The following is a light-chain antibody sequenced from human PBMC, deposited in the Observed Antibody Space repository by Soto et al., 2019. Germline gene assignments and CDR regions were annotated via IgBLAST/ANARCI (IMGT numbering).Light chain of an antibody. V-gene: IGLV2-14*01. CDR1: SSDVGDYNY. CDR2: EVN. CDR3: SSYTNTRTYV. J-gene: IGLJ1*01. Sequence: QSALIQPASVSGSPGQSITISCTGTSSDVGDYNYVSWYQQHPDRVPKLIIFEVNNRPSGVSNRFSGSKSDITASLTISGLQAEDEADYYCSSYTNTRTYVFGTGTKLTVL.